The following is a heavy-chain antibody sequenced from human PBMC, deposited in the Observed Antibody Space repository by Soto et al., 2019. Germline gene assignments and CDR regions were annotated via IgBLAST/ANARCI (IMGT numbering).Heavy chain of an antibody. CDR2: ISGDAHDT. Sequence: EVHLLESAGGLVQPGGSLRISCAASGFVFSDYAMSWVRQAPGKGLEWLSAISGDAHDTYYAASVKGRFTISRDNSKNTLYLQMDSLRDEDTARYYCVKDAPQPFSDWGRGTLVTVSS. V-gene: IGHV3-23*01. D-gene: IGHD3-3*02. J-gene: IGHJ4*02. CDR3: VKDAPQPFSD. CDR1: GFVFSDYA.